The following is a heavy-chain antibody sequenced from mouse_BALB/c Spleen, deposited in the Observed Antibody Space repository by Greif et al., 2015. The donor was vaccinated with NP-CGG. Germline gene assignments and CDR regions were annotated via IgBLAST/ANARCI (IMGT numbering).Heavy chain of an antibody. CDR1: GFTFTDYY. D-gene: IGHD2-10*02. V-gene: IGHV7-3*02. CDR3: ARDRGMVFMDY. Sequence: EVNVVESGGGLVQPGGSLRLSCATSGFTFTDYYMSWVRQPPGKALEWLGFIRNKANGYTTEYSASVKGRFTISRDNSQSILYLQMNTLRAEDSATYYCARDRGMVFMDYWGQGTSVTVSS. CDR2: IRNKANGYTT. J-gene: IGHJ4*01.